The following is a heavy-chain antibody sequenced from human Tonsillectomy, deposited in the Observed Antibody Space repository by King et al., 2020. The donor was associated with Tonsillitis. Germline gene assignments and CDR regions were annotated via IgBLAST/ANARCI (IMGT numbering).Heavy chain of an antibody. CDR3: ASELVVGVAEYFQN. J-gene: IGHJ1*01. V-gene: IGHV3-7*03. D-gene: IGHD2-15*01. Sequence: VQLVESGGGLVQPGGSLRLSCAASGFTFSRYWMSWLRQAPGKGLEWVANINLDGSEKYYVDSVKGRFTISRDNAKNSLHLQMNSLRVEDAAVYYCASELVVGVAEYFQNWGQGTLLTVSS. CDR1: GFTFSRYW. CDR2: INLDGSEK.